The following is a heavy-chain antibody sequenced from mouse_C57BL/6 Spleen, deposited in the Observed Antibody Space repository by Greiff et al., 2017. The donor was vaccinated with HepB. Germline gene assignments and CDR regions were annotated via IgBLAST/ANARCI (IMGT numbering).Heavy chain of an antibody. V-gene: IGHV5-6*01. CDR1: GFTFSSYG. CDR2: ISSGGSYT. CDR3: ASQLTGGAY. D-gene: IGHD4-1*01. J-gene: IGHJ4*01. Sequence: EVKLVESGGDLVKPGGSLKLSCAASGFTFSSYGMSWVRQTPDKRLEWVATISSGGSYTYYPDSVKGRFTISIDNAKNTLYLQMGSLKSEDTAMYYCASQLTGGAYWGQGTSVTVSS.